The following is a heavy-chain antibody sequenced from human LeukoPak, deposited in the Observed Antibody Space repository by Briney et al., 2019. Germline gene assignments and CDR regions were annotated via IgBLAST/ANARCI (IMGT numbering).Heavy chain of an antibody. J-gene: IGHJ5*02. CDR3: ARLPCSRMGCSPNWFDP. V-gene: IGHV3-11*01. CDR1: GFTFSDYY. Sequence: GGSLRLSCAASGFTFSDYYMSWIRQAPGKRLEWVSYISSSGSTIYYADSVKGRFTISRDNAKDTLYLHMSSLRAEDTAVYYCARLPCSRMGCSPNWFDPWGQGTQVTVSS. D-gene: IGHD2-2*01. CDR2: ISSSGSTI.